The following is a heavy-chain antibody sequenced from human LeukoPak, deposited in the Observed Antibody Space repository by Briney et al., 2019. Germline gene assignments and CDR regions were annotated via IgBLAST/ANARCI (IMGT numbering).Heavy chain of an antibody. CDR2: ISSSSSTI. CDR1: GFTFSSYS. CDR3: ARVLRYCSGGNCYSGGLGYMDV. J-gene: IGHJ6*03. V-gene: IGHV3-48*01. Sequence: GGSLRLSCAASGFTFSSYSMNWVRQAPGKGLEWVSYISSSSSTIYYADSVKGRFTISRDNAKNSLYLQMNSLRAEDTAVYYCARVLRYCSGGNCYSGGLGYMDVWGKGTTVTISS. D-gene: IGHD2-15*01.